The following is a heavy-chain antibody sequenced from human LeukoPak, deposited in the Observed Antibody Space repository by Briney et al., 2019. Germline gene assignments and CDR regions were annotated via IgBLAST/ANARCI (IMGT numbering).Heavy chain of an antibody. J-gene: IGHJ4*02. CDR3: AKGTLASCTGASCYPLDY. CDR2: ISYDGSNK. V-gene: IGHV3-30*18. D-gene: IGHD2-15*01. CDR1: GFTFSSYG. Sequence: GRSLRLSCAASGFTFSSYGMHWVRQAPGKGLEWVAVISYDGSNKYYADSVKGRFTISRDNSKNTLYLQMNSLRAEDTAIYYCAKGTLASCTGASCYPLDYWGQGTLVTVSS.